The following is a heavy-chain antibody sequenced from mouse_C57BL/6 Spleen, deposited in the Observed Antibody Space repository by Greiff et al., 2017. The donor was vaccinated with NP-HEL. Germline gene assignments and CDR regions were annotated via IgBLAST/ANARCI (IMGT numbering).Heavy chain of an antibody. CDR1: GFTFSDYG. D-gene: IGHD2-2*01. J-gene: IGHJ4*01. CDR3: AREYYGYDVAMDY. CDR2: ISSGSSTI. Sequence: EVKVVESGGGLVKPGGSLKLSCAASGFTFSDYGMHWVRQAPEKGLEWVAYISSGSSTIYYADTVKGRFTISRDNAKNTLFLQMTSLRSEDTAMYYCAREYYGYDVAMDYWGQGTSVTVSS. V-gene: IGHV5-17*01.